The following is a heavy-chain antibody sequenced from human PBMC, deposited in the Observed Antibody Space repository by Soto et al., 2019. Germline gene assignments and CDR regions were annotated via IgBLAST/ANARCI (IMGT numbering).Heavy chain of an antibody. CDR2: ISYDGSNK. CDR3: ARGYDYYYGMDV. CDR1: GFTFSSYA. D-gene: IGHD1-20*01. V-gene: IGHV3-30-3*01. J-gene: IGHJ6*02. Sequence: QVQLVESGGGVAQPGRSLRLSCAASGFTFSSYAMHWVRQAPGKGLEWVAVISYDGSNKYYADSVKGRFTISRDNSKNTLYLQMNSLRAEDTAVYYCARGYDYYYGMDVWGQGTTVTVSS.